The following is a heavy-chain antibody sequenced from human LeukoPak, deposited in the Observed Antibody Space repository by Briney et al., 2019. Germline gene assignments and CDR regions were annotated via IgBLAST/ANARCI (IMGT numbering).Heavy chain of an antibody. V-gene: IGHV6-1*01. D-gene: IGHD2-15*01. CDR2: TYYRSKWYN. Sequence: PSQTLSLTCAISGDSVSSNGAVWNWIRQSPSRGLEWLGRTYYRSKWYNDYAVSVKSRITIKPDTSKNQFSLQLNSATPEDTAVYYCARLGLGGAFDIWGQGTMVTVSS. J-gene: IGHJ3*02. CDR1: GDSVSSNGAV. CDR3: ARLGLGGAFDI.